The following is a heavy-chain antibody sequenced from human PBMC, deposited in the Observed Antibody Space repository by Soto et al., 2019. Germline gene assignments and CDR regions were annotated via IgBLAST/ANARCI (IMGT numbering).Heavy chain of an antibody. CDR2: IYYSGST. CDR3: ARDYYDSSGYAFDI. D-gene: IGHD3-22*01. CDR1: GGSISSGGDY. Sequence: QVQLQESGPGLVKPSQTLSLTCTVSGGSISSGGDYWSWSRQHPGKGLEWNGYIYYSGSTYYNPSLTSRVTISVDTSKNQFSLKLISVTAADTALYYCARDYYDSSGYAFDIWGQGTMVTVSS. V-gene: IGHV4-31*03. J-gene: IGHJ3*02.